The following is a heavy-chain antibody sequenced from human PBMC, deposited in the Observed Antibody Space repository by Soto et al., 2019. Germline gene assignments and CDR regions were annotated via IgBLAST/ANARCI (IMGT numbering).Heavy chain of an antibody. CDR1: GFTFSSYA. Sequence: GGSLRLSCAASGFTFSSYAMSWVRQAPGRGLEWVSAISGSGGSTYYADSVKGRFNISRDNSKNTLYLQMNSLRAEDTAVYYCAKTGQLVNNWFDPWGQGTLVTVSS. J-gene: IGHJ5*02. CDR3: AKTGQLVNNWFDP. V-gene: IGHV3-23*01. CDR2: ISGSGGST. D-gene: IGHD6-13*01.